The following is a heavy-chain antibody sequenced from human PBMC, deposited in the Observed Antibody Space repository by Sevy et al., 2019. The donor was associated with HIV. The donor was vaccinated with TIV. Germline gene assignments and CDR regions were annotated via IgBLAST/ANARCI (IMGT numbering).Heavy chain of an antibody. CDR3: AKNRPPGGSYFSRHGMDV. V-gene: IGHV3-30*18. J-gene: IGHJ6*02. Sequence: GGSLRLSCTASGFTFSTYDIHWVRQAPGKGLEWVAIIAHDGNYRYYSDSVTGRFSMSKDNSKNTAYLQMIGLSVEDTAVYYCAKNRPPGGSYFSRHGMDVWGRGTTVTVSS. CDR2: IAHDGNYR. D-gene: IGHD3-16*01. CDR1: GFTFSTYD.